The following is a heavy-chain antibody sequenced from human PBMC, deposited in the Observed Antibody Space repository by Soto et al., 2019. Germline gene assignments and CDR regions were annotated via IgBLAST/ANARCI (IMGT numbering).Heavy chain of an antibody. V-gene: IGHV4-59*08. CDR1: GVTISTYY. Sequence: SATLSLTCTVSGVTISTYYLNWIRQTPGKGLEWIGYIYYSGSTNHNPSLKRRVTMSVDTSMNQFSLSLSSVTAADTAIYYCARLQRGDATSVHWGQGILVTVSS. J-gene: IGHJ4*02. CDR2: IYYSGST. CDR3: ARLQRGDATSVH. D-gene: IGHD2-21*02.